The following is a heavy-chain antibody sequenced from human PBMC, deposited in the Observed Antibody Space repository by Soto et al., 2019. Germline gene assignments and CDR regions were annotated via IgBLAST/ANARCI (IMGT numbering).Heavy chain of an antibody. D-gene: IGHD7-27*01. V-gene: IGHV4-61*01. CDR2: IYYSGST. CDR3: ARETGLSEYYHAMDV. CDR1: GGSVSSGSYY. Sequence: PSETLSLTCTVSGGSVSSGSYYWSWIRQPPGKGLEWIGYIYYSGSTSYNPSLKSRAAISVDTSKNQFSLRLSSVTAADAAVYYCARETGLSEYYHAMDVWGEGTTVTVSS. J-gene: IGHJ6*01.